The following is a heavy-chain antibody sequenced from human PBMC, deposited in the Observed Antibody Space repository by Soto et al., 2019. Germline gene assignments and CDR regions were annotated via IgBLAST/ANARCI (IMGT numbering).Heavy chain of an antibody. V-gene: IGHV4-61*01. D-gene: IGHD3-22*01. CDR2: VYYTGST. J-gene: IGHJ4*02. Sequence: PSETLSLTCTVSGGSVSSGSYYWSWIRQPPGKGLEWIGRVYYTGSTNYNPSLKSRVTMSADTSKNQFSLKLRSVTAADTAIYYCARDAWHDTSDYYPGPRRFAYWGLVTLVSVS. CDR1: GGSVSSGSYY. CDR3: ARDAWHDTSDYYPGPRRFAY.